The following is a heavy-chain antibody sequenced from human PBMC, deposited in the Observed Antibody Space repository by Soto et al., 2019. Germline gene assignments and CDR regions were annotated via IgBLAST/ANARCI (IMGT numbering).Heavy chain of an antibody. D-gene: IGHD1-26*01. V-gene: IGHV3-30-3*01. CDR2: ISYDGSNK. CDR3: ARDRGRAFDI. CDR1: GFTFSSYA. Sequence: PGGSLRLSCAASGFTFSSYAMNWVRQAPGKGLEWVAVISYDGSNKYYADSVKGRFTISRDNSKNTLYLQMNSLRAEDTAVYYCARDRGRAFDIWGQGTMVTVSS. J-gene: IGHJ3*02.